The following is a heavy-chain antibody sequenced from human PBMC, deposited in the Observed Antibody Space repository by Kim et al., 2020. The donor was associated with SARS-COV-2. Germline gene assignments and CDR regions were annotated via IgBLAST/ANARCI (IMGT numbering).Heavy chain of an antibody. CDR2: IWYDGSNK. CDR3: ARGKQWLVLASYYFDY. J-gene: IGHJ4*02. V-gene: IGHV3-33*01. Sequence: GGSLRLSCAASGFTFSSYGMHWVRQAPGKGLEWVAVIWYDGSNKYYADSVKGRFTISRDNSKNTLYLQMNSLRAEDTAVYYCARGKQWLVLASYYFDYWGQGTLVTVSS. D-gene: IGHD6-19*01. CDR1: GFTFSSYG.